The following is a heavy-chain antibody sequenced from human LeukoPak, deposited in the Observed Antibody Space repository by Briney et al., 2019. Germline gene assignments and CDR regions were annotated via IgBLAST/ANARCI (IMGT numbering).Heavy chain of an antibody. D-gene: IGHD3-3*01. V-gene: IGHV3-23*01. Sequence: GESLRLSCAASGFTFTSHVMSWVRQTPGKELEWVSAIDGSGHTTYYADSVRGRFIISRDNSKKMLYLQMNSLRAEDTATYYCARESIRSGSLKWFDPWGQGTLVTVSS. J-gene: IGHJ5*02. CDR3: ARESIRSGSLKWFDP. CDR1: GFTFTSHV. CDR2: IDGSGHTT.